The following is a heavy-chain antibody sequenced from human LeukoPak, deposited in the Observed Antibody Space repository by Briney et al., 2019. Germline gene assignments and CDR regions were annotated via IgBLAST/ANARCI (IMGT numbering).Heavy chain of an antibody. CDR1: GGSITSNHYY. D-gene: IGHD4-23*01. CDR2: ISYGGST. CDR3: ATSPGADYGGDHWFDP. J-gene: IGHJ5*02. Sequence: SETLSLTCTVSGGSITSNHYYWGWIRQPPGKGLEWIGSISYGGSTHYNPSLKSRVTMSVDTSKNQFSLKLRSATATDTAVYHCATSPGADYGGDHWFDPWGQGTLVTVSS. V-gene: IGHV4-39*01.